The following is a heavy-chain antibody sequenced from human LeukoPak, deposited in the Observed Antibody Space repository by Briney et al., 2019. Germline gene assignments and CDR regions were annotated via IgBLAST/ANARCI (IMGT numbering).Heavy chain of an antibody. CDR1: GFTFSSFP. CDR2: LRDGGEIT. J-gene: IGHJ4*02. Sequence: GGSLRLSCAASGFTFSSFPLSWVRQAPGRGLEWVLVLRDGGEITFYAVCVEGLFTISRDNSKNTLYLQTNSLRGEDTSVYYCANCGRSTSGFPDWGQGTLVTVSS. V-gene: IGHV3-23*01. CDR3: ANCGRSTSGFPD. D-gene: IGHD3-22*01.